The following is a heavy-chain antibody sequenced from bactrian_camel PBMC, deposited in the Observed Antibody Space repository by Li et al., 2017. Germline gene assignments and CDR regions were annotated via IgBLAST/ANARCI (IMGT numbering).Heavy chain of an antibody. CDR3: AADSEEAGAGYCGPYNWLPFGY. CDR2: IDNTGSA. Sequence: VQLVESGGGSVQTGGSLRLSCVASGYDYSRLYMAWFRQRPGQEREAVAAIDNTGSATYTHSVAGRFTISKDNAKNTLFLQMNSLTVEDSAMYYCAADSEEAGAGYCGPYNWLPFGYWGQGTQVTVS. J-gene: IGHJ6*01. V-gene: IGHV3S53*01. CDR1: GYDYSRLY. D-gene: IGHD8*01.